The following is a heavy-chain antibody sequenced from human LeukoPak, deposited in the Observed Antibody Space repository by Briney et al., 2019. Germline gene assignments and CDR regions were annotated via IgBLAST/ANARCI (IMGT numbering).Heavy chain of an antibody. CDR1: GFTFSSYA. CDR2: ISGSGGST. V-gene: IGHV3-23*01. J-gene: IGHJ5*02. D-gene: IGHD2-15*01. CDR3: AKLAMDIVVVVAATGTSGFDP. Sequence: PGGSLRLSCAASGFTFSSYAMSWVRPAPGKGLEWVSAISGSGGSTYYADSVKGRFTISRDNSKNTLYLQMNSLRAEDTAVYYCAKLAMDIVVVVAATGTSGFDPRGQGTLVTVSS.